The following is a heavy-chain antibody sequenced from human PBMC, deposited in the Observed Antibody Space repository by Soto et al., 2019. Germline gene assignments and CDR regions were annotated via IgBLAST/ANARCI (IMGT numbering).Heavy chain of an antibody. CDR3: ARKYSSSWYVFDP. J-gene: IGHJ5*02. Sequence: QVQLQESGPGLVKPSETLSLTCTVSGGSISSYYWSWIRQPPGKGLEWIGYIYYSGSTNYNPSLKSRLTISVDTSKNQFSPKLSSVTAADTAVYYCARKYSSSWYVFDPWGQGTLVTVSS. CDR2: IYYSGST. V-gene: IGHV4-59*08. CDR1: GGSISSYY. D-gene: IGHD6-13*01.